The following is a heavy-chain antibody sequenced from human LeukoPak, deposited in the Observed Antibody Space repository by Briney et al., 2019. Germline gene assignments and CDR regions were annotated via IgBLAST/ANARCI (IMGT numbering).Heavy chain of an antibody. CDR2: IYYSGST. V-gene: IGHV4-59*01. CDR3: ARSKWGYAFDI. Sequence: PSETRSLTCTVSGGFISGYYWSWIRQPPGKVLEWIGYIYYSGSTNYNPSLKSRVTISVDTSKNQFSLKLNSVTAADTAEYYCARSKWGYAFDIWGQGTMVTVSS. J-gene: IGHJ3*02. CDR1: GGFISGYY. D-gene: IGHD1-26*01.